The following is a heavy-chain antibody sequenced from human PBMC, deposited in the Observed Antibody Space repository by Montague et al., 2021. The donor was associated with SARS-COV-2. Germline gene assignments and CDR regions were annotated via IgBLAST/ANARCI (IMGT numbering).Heavy chain of an antibody. D-gene: IGHD3-22*01. CDR1: GFSLSTSGMC. J-gene: IGHJ3*02. Sequence: PVLVKPTQTLTLTCTFSGFSLSTSGMCVSWIRQPPGKALEWLARIDWDDDKYYSTSLKTRLTISKDTSKNQVVLTMTNMDPVDTATYYCAREYYYDSSGYYGYAFDIWGQGTMVTVSS. CDR2: IDWDDDK. V-gene: IGHV2-70*11. CDR3: AREYYYDSSGYYGYAFDI.